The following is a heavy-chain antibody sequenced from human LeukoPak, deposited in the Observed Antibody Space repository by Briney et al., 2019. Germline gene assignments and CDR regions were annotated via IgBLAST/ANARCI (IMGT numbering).Heavy chain of an antibody. CDR1: GYTFTGYY. CDR3: ARDHQFSGWESAYGMDV. V-gene: IGHV1-2*02. J-gene: IGHJ6*02. CDR2: INPNSGGT. Sequence: GASVKVSCKASGYTFTGYYMHWVRQAPGQGLEWMGWINPNSGGTNYAQKFQGRVTMTRDTSISTAYMELSRLRSDDTAVYYCARDHQFSGWESAYGMDVWGQGTTVTVSS. D-gene: IGHD6-19*01.